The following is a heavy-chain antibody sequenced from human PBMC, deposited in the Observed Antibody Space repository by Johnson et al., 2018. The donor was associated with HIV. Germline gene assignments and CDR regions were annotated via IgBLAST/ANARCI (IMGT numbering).Heavy chain of an antibody. CDR2: MSGSGAVT. V-gene: IGHV3-23*04. D-gene: IGHD2-15*01. CDR3: AKEEGWGSREGAFDI. J-gene: IGHJ3*02. Sequence: VQLVESGGGLVQPGGSLRLSCAGSGFTFSDHAMGWVRQAPGKGLVWVSSMSGSGAVTYYADSVKGRFTISRDNSKNTLYLQMNSLRAEDAAVYYCAKEEGWGSREGAFDIWGQGTMVTVSS. CDR1: GFTFSDHA.